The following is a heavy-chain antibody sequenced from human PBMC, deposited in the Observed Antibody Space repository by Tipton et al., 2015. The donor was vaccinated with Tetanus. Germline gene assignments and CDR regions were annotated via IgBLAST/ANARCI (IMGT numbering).Heavy chain of an antibody. CDR2: ISGGGRT. D-gene: IGHD2-15*01. CDR3: ARDRDISYPNAFDL. J-gene: IGHJ3*01. CDR1: GFSVSSDY. V-gene: IGHV3-53*01. Sequence: GSLRLSCAASGFSVSSDYMSWVRQAPGKGLQWVSVISGGGRTFYADSVKGRFTISRQNSNNTLFLQMNSLSAEDTALYFCARDRDISYPNAFDLWGQGTMVIVSS.